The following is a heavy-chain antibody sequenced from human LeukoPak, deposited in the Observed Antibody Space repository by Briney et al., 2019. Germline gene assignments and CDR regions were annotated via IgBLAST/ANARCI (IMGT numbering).Heavy chain of an antibody. J-gene: IGHJ3*02. CDR1: GFTFSSYG. CDR2: ISYDGSNK. CDR3: AKDGYGGNKNDAFDI. Sequence: GGSLRLSCAASGFTFSSYGMHWVRQAPGKGLEWVALISYDGSNKYYGDSVKGRFTISRDNSKNTLDLQMNSLRAEDTAVYYCAKDGYGGNKNDAFDIWGQGTMVTVSS. D-gene: IGHD4-23*01. V-gene: IGHV3-30*18.